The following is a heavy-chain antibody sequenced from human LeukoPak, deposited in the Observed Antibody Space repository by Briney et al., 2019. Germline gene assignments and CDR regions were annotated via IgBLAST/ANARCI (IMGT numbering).Heavy chain of an antibody. V-gene: IGHV4-59*01. CDR3: ARDRRREQLHAFDI. J-gene: IGHJ3*02. CDR1: GGSITSYF. D-gene: IGHD1/OR15-1a*01. Sequence: SETLSLTCTVSGGSITSYFWSWIRRPPGKGLEWIAYSHYSDHTNYNPSLKSRVTISVDTSKNQFSLMLSSVTAADTAVYYCARDRRREQLHAFDIWGQGTMVTVSS. CDR2: SHYSDHT.